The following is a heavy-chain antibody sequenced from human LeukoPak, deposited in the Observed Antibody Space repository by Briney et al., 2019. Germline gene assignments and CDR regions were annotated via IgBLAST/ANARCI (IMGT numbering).Heavy chain of an antibody. CDR3: ARVGSWYGNWFDP. D-gene: IGHD6-13*01. CDR2: INPNTGAT. J-gene: IGHJ5*02. V-gene: IGHV1-2*02. Sequence: ASVKVSCKASGYTFNAYFMHWVRQAPGQGLEWMGWINPNTGATNYAQKFQGRVTLTRDTSITTVYMELSRLRSDDTAVYYCARVGSWYGNWFDPWGQGTLVTVSS. CDR1: GYTFNAYF.